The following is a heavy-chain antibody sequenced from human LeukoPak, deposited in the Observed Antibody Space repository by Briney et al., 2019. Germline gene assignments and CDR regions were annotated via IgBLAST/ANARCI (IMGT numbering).Heavy chain of an antibody. J-gene: IGHJ4*02. V-gene: IGHV4-39*01. CDR3: ARMGRYYDILTGYYPEYFDY. CDR1: GGSISSSSYY. CDR2: IYHSGST. Sequence: SETLSLTCTVSGGSISSSSYYWGWIRQPPGKGLEWIGSIYHSGSTYYNPSLKSRVTISVDTSKNQFSLKLSSVTAADTAVYYCARMGRYYDILTGYYPEYFDYWGQGTLVTVSS. D-gene: IGHD3-9*01.